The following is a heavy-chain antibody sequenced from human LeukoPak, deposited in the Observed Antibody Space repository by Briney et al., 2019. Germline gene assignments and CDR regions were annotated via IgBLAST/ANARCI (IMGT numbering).Heavy chain of an antibody. D-gene: IGHD6-13*01. V-gene: IGHV3-23*01. J-gene: IGHJ4*02. Sequence: GGSLRLSCAASGFTFSPYAMSWVRQAPGKGLEWVSSISGGDDSTYYADSVKGRFTISRDNSKNTLYLQMNSLRADDTAVYYCAKVETAAAATLRGFDYWGQGTLVTVSS. CDR2: ISGGDDST. CDR1: GFTFSPYA. CDR3: AKVETAAAATLRGFDY.